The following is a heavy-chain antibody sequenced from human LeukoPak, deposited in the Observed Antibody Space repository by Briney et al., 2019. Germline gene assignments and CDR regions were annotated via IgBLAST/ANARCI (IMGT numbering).Heavy chain of an antibody. D-gene: IGHD1-7*01. CDR3: AKDPSSNWNYDY. Sequence: PGGSLRLSCAASGFTFSSYAMHWVRQAPGKGLEWVAVISYDGSNKYYADSVKGRFTISRDNSKNTLYLQMNSLRAEDTAVYYSAKDPSSNWNYDYWGQGTLVTVSS. CDR1: GFTFSSYA. CDR2: ISYDGSNK. J-gene: IGHJ4*02. V-gene: IGHV3-30*04.